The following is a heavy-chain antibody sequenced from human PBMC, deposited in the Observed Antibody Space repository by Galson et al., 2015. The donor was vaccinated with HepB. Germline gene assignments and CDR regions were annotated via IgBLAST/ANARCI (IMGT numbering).Heavy chain of an antibody. Sequence: SLRLSCAXSAFTFSNYDMHWVRQAPGKGLEWXAVISYDGSSKYYADSVKGRFTISRDNSKNTLYLQMNSLRTEDTAVYYCAKGGYXDGYNWGRVYYWGQGXXXXVSS. J-gene: IGHJ4*02. V-gene: IGHV3-30*18. D-gene: IGHD5-24*01. CDR1: AFTFSNYD. CDR2: ISYDGSSK. CDR3: AKGGYXDGYNWGRVYY.